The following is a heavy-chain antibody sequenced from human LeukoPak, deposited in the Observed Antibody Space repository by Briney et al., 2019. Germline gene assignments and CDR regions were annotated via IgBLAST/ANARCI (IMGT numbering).Heavy chain of an antibody. Sequence: GESLKISCQGFGYSFTSYWIRRVRQLPAKGQEWVGGIDSSDSYTNYSPSFQRHVTISADKSIITAYLQWSSLKASDTAMYYCARLDDICTGNHLDYWGQGTLVTVSS. CDR3: ARLDDICTGNHLDY. D-gene: IGHD3/OR15-3a*01. CDR2: IDSSDSYT. V-gene: IGHV5-10-1*01. J-gene: IGHJ4*02. CDR1: GYSFTSYW.